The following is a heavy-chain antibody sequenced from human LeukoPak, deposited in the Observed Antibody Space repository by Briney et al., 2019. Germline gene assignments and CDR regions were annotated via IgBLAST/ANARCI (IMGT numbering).Heavy chain of an antibody. J-gene: IGHJ4*02. V-gene: IGHV3-74*01. CDR1: GFTFSSYG. Sequence: GGSLRLSCAASGFTFSSYGMSWVRQAPGKGLVWVSRINSDGSSTSYADSVKGRFTISRDNAKNTLYLQMNSLRAEDTAVYYCASDYYYDSSGYSSYFDYWGQGTLVTVSS. D-gene: IGHD3-22*01. CDR3: ASDYYYDSSGYSSYFDY. CDR2: INSDGSST.